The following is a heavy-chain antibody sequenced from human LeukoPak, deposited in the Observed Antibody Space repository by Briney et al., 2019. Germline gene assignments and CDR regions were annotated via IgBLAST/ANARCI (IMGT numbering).Heavy chain of an antibody. V-gene: IGHV4-34*01. CDR1: GGSFSGYY. J-gene: IGHJ3*02. CDR3: ARGAPDAFDI. Sequence: SETLSLTCAVYGGSFSGYYWSWIRQPPWKGLEWIGEINHSGSTNYNPSLKSRVTISLDTSKNQFSLKLRSVTAVDTAVYYCARGAPDAFDIWGQGTMVTVSS. CDR2: INHSGST.